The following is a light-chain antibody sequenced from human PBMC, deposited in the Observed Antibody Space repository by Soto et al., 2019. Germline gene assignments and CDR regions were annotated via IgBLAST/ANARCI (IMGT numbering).Light chain of an antibody. CDR2: GAS. Sequence: EIVLTQSPGTLSFSPGQRATLSYRAAQRVSSSYLAWYQQKRGQAPTLLIYGASSRATGIPDRFSGSGSGTDFSLTISRLEPEDFAVYYCQQDDSSPRTFGQGTKVDNK. V-gene: IGKV3-20*01. J-gene: IGKJ1*01. CDR1: QRVSSSY. CDR3: QQDDSSPRT.